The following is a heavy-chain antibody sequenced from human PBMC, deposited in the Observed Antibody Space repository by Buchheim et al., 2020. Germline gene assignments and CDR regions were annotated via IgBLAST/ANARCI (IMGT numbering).Heavy chain of an antibody. CDR2: ISNGNIYT. D-gene: IGHD4-11*01. Sequence: QVQLVESGGGLVKPGGSLRLSCAASGFTFSDYYMTWIRQAPGKGLEWVSYISNGNIYTSYADSVKGRFTISRDNAKRSLSLQMNSLRAEDTAVYYCARVVTTVKLRYGMDVWGQGTT. CDR1: GFTFSDYY. J-gene: IGHJ6*02. CDR3: ARVVTTVKLRYGMDV. V-gene: IGHV3-11*06.